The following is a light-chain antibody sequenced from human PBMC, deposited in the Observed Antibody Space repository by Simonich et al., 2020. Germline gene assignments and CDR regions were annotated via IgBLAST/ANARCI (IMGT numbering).Light chain of an antibody. Sequence: QSALTQPPSASGSPVQSVTISCTGTSSDVGGYNYVSWYQQHPGKAPKLMIYEVSKRPSGVPDLFSGSKSGNTASLTVSGLQAEDEADYYCSSYAGSNNLVFGGGTKLTVL. CDR3: SSYAGSNNLV. V-gene: IGLV2-8*01. J-gene: IGLJ3*02. CDR1: SSDVGGYNY. CDR2: EVS.